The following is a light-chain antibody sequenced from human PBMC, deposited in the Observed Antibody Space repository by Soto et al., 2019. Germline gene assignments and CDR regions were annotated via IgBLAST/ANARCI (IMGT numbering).Light chain of an antibody. V-gene: IGLV2-18*02. J-gene: IGLJ2*01. CDR2: EVS. Sequence: QSALTQPPSVYGSPGQSVTISCIGTSSDVGSYNRVSWYQQPPGTAPKLMIYEVSNRPSGVPDRFSGSKSGNSASLTISGLQAEDEAEYFCSSFTSSTTLVFGGGTKLTVL. CDR1: SSDVGSYNR. CDR3: SSFTSSTTLV.